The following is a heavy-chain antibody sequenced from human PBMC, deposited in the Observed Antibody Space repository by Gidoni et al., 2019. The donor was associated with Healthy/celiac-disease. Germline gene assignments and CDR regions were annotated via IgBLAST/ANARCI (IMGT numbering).Heavy chain of an antibody. CDR3: ARPPDIAAAWGLYGMDV. CDR2: ISSSSYPR. CDR1: GFTFSSYS. D-gene: IGHD6-13*01. Sequence: EVQLVESGGGLVQPGGYLRLSCAASGFTFSSYSMNWVRQAPGKGLEGVSYISSSSYPRYYADSVKGRFTVSRDNAKNSLYLQMNSLRDEDTAVYYCARPPDIAAAWGLYGMDVWGQGTTVTVSS. J-gene: IGHJ6*02. V-gene: IGHV3-48*02.